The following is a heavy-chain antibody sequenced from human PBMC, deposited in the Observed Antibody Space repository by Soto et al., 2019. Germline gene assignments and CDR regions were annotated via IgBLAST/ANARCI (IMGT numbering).Heavy chain of an antibody. CDR2: IYSGGST. V-gene: IGHV3-66*01. D-gene: IGHD4-17*01. Sequence: GGSLRLSCAASGFTVSSNYMNWVRQAPGKGLEWVSVIYSGGSTYYADSVKGRFTISRDNSKNTLYLQMNSLRAEDTAVYYCARDSPTVHAFDIWGQGTMVTVS. J-gene: IGHJ3*02. CDR3: ARDSPTVHAFDI. CDR1: GFTVSSNY.